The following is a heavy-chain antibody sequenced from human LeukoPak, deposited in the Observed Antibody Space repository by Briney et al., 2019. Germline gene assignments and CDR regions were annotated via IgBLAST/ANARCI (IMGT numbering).Heavy chain of an antibody. CDR3: ARLRFDFWSGYTHPYFDY. Sequence: SSETLSLTCTVSGGSISSSSYSWGWIRQPPGKGLEWIGSIYYSGTTYYNPSLKSRVTISVDTSKIQFSLKLSSVAATDTAVYFCARLRFDFWSGYTHPYFDYWSQGTLVTVSS. J-gene: IGHJ4*02. CDR2: IYYSGTT. D-gene: IGHD3-3*01. V-gene: IGHV4-39*01. CDR1: GGSISSSSYS.